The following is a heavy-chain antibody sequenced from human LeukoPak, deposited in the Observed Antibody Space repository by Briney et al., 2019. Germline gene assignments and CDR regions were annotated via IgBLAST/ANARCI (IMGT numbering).Heavy chain of an antibody. CDR2: INSGNSHS. Sequence: GGSLRLSCAASGFTFSTYSMNWVRQAPGKGLEWVSSINSGNSHSYYADSVKGRFTISRDNAKNSLYLQMNSLRAEDTAVYYCASLITEGYYYYGMDVWGQGTTVTVSS. CDR3: ASLITEGYYYYGMDV. V-gene: IGHV3-21*06. J-gene: IGHJ6*02. D-gene: IGHD1-14*01. CDR1: GFTFSTYS.